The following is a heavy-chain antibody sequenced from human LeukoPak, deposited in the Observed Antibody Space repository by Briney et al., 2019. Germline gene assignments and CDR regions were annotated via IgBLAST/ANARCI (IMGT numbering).Heavy chain of an antibody. D-gene: IGHD1-26*01. V-gene: IGHV4-34*01. CDR1: GGSFSGYY. J-gene: IGHJ6*03. CDR3: ARGQWELLRYNYIDV. Sequence: PSETLSLTCAVSGGSFSGYYWSWIRQPPGKGLEWIGEINHSGSTNYNPSLKSRVTMSVDTSKNQFSLRLSSVTAADTAVYYCARGQWELLRYNYIDVWGKGTTVTVSS. CDR2: INHSGST.